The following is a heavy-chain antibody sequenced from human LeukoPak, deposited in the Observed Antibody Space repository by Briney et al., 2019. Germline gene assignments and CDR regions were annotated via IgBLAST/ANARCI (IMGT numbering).Heavy chain of an antibody. CDR3: ARGRGYCTNGVCHRRFDY. D-gene: IGHD2-8*01. Sequence: ASVKVSCKASGYTFTSYDINWVRQATGQGLEWMGWMNPSSANTGYAQKFQGRVTMTRNTSISTAYMELSSLRSEDTAVYYCARGRGYCTNGVCHRRFDYWGQGTLVPVSS. V-gene: IGHV1-8*01. CDR1: GYTFTSYD. J-gene: IGHJ4*02. CDR2: MNPSSANT.